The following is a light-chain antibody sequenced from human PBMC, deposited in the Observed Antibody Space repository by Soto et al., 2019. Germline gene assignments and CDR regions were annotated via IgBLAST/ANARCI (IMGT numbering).Light chain of an antibody. CDR3: QQYVSSPRT. CDR1: QSVSSSY. V-gene: IGKV3-20*01. CDR2: GAS. Sequence: EIVLTQSPGTLSLSPGERATLSCRASQSVSSSYLAWYQQKPGQAPRLLIYGASSRATGIPDRFSGSGSGIDFTLTISTLEPEDFAVYYCQQYVSSPRTFGQGTRLEIK. J-gene: IGKJ5*01.